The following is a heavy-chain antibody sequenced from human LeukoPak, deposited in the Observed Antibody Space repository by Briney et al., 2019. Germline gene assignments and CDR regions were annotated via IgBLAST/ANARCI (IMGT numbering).Heavy chain of an antibody. Sequence: GGSLRLSCAASGFTVSSNYMSWVRQAPGKGLEWVSVIYSGGSTYYADSVKGRFTISRGNSKNTLYLQMNSLRAEDTAVYYCARASSWYRLFDYWGQGTLVTVSS. CDR3: ARASSWYRLFDY. D-gene: IGHD6-13*01. CDR2: IYSGGST. J-gene: IGHJ4*02. V-gene: IGHV3-66*01. CDR1: GFTVSSNY.